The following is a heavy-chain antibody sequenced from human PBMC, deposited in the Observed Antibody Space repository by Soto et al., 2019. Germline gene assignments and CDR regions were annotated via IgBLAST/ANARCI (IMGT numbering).Heavy chain of an antibody. CDR2: ISYDGSNK. Sequence: GGSLRLSCAASGFTFSSYGMHWVRQAPGKGLEWVAVISYDGSNKYYADSVRGRFTISRDNSKNTLYLQMNSLRAEDTAVYYCAKDNCISTSCYRLYNWFDLWGQGTLVTVSS. D-gene: IGHD2-2*01. V-gene: IGHV3-30*18. CDR1: GFTFSSYG. J-gene: IGHJ5*02. CDR3: AKDNCISTSCYRLYNWFDL.